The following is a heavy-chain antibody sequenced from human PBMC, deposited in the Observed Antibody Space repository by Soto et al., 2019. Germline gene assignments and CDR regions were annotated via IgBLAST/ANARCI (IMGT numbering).Heavy chain of an antibody. CDR3: AKDGTVVVVAALEGKDV. D-gene: IGHD2-15*01. Sequence: GGSLRLSCASSGFTFSSYGMHWVRQAPGKGLEWVAVISYDGSNKYYADSVKGRFTISRDNSKNTLYLQMNSLRAEDTAVYYCAKDGTVVVVAALEGKDVWGQGTTVTVSS. CDR2: ISYDGSNK. V-gene: IGHV3-30*18. J-gene: IGHJ6*02. CDR1: GFTFSSYG.